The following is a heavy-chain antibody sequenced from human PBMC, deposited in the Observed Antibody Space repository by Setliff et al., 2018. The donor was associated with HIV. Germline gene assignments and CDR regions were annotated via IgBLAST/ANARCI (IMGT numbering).Heavy chain of an antibody. D-gene: IGHD1-26*01. CDR1: GGSFSGYY. V-gene: IGHV4-34*01. CDR3: ARGLVGGNWFDP. J-gene: IGHJ5*02. CDR2: INHSGST. Sequence: TLSLTCAVSGGSFSGYYWSWIRQPPGKGLEWIGEINHSGSTNYNPSLKSRVTISVDTSKNQFSLKLSSVTAADTAVYYCARGLVGGNWFDPWGQGTLVTVSS.